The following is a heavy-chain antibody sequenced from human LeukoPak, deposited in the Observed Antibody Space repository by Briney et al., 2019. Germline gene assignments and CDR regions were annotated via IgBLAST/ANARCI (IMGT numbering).Heavy chain of an antibody. CDR2: IYYSGST. D-gene: IGHD5-12*01. J-gene: IGHJ5*02. CDR1: GRSISSYY. CDR3: ASISPRGYSGYDYWFDP. V-gene: IGHV4-59*01. Sequence: PSETLSLTCTVSGRSISSYYWSWIRQPPGKGLEWIGYIYYSGSTNYNPSLKSRVTISVDTSKNQFSLKLSSVTAADTAVYYCASISPRGYSGYDYWFDPWGQGTLVTVSS.